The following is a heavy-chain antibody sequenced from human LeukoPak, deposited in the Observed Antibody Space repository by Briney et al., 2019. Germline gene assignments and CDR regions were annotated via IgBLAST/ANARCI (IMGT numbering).Heavy chain of an antibody. CDR2: IYYSGST. V-gene: IGHV4-4*02. CDR3: AVEGGIVGATGY. D-gene: IGHD1-26*01. CDR1: GGSISSSNW. J-gene: IGHJ4*02. Sequence: SGTLSLTCAVSGGSISSSNWWSWVRQPPGKGLEWIGSIYYSGSTYYNPSLKSRVTISVGTSKNQFSLKLSSVTAADTAVYYCAVEGGIVGATGYWGQGTLVTVSS.